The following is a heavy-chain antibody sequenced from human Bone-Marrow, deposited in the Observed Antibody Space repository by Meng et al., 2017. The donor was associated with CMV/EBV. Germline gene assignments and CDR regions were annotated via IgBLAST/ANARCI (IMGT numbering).Heavy chain of an antibody. CDR2: IYPGDSDT. CDR1: GYSFTSYW. Sequence: SVKVSCKGSGYSFTSYWIGWVRQMPGKGLEWMGIIYPGDSDTRYSPSFQGQVTISADKSISTAYLQWSSLKASDTAMYYCARHSLWELHIDYWGQGTLVTVSS. CDR3: ARHSLWELHIDY. D-gene: IGHD1-26*01. J-gene: IGHJ4*02. V-gene: IGHV5-51*01.